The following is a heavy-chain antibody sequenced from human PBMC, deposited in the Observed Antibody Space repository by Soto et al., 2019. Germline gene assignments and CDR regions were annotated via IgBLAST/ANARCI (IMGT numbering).Heavy chain of an antibody. CDR3: ARGNIVVVTGSFDY. Sequence: ESGGGVVQPGRSLRLSCAASGFTFSSYAMHWVRQAPGKGLEWVAVISYDGSNKYYADSVKGRFTISRDNSKNMLYLQMNSLRAEDTAVYYCARGNIVVVTGSFDYWGQGTLVSVSS. CDR2: ISYDGSNK. CDR1: GFTFSSYA. V-gene: IGHV3-30-3*01. D-gene: IGHD2-21*02. J-gene: IGHJ4*02.